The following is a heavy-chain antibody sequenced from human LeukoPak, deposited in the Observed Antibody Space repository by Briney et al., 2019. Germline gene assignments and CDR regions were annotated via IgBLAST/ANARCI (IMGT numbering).Heavy chain of an antibody. J-gene: IGHJ4*02. CDR3: ARGTIFGVVILYYFDY. CDR1: GFTFSSYT. V-gene: IGHV3-48*01. CDR2: ISSSSGTI. Sequence: GGSLRLSCAASGFTFSSYTMNWVRQAPGKGLEWVSYISSSSGTIYYADSVKGRFTISRDNAKNSLYLQMNSLRAEDTAVYYCARGTIFGVVILYYFDYWGQGTLVTVSS. D-gene: IGHD3-3*01.